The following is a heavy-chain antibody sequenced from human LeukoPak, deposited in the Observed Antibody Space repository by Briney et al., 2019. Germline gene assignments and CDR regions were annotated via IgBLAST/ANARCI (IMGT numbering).Heavy chain of an antibody. CDR2: ISSSSSYI. CDR1: GLTFSSYS. D-gene: IGHD1-1*01. Sequence: GGSLRLSCAASGLTFSSYSMNWVRQAPGKGLEWVSSISSSSSYIYYADSVKGRFTISRDNAKNSLYLQMNSLRAEDTAVYYCARDGYPGTTNDYFDYWGQGTLVTVSS. CDR3: ARDGYPGTTNDYFDY. V-gene: IGHV3-21*01. J-gene: IGHJ4*02.